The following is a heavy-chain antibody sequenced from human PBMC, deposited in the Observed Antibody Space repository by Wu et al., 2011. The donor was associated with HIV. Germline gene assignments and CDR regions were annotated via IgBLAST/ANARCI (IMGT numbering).Heavy chain of an antibody. CDR2: INPSGGST. CDR3: ARGGSRTGTTSYYYGMDV. Sequence: QVQLVQSGAEVKKPGASVKVSCKASGYTFTSYYMHWVRQAPGQGLEWMGIINPSGGSTSYAQKFQGRVTMTRDTSTSTVYMELSSLRSEDTAVYYCARGGSRTGTTSYYYGMDVWGQGTTVTVSS. CDR1: GYTFTSYY. V-gene: IGHV1-46*01. J-gene: IGHJ6*02. D-gene: IGHD1-1*01.